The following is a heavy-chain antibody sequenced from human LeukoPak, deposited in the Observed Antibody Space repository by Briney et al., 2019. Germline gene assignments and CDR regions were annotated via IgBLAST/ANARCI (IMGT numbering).Heavy chain of an antibody. CDR1: GGSISSGGYS. CDR3: ARLPHNWGFDY. CDR2: IYYSGST. Sequence: PSETLSLTCTVSGGSISSGGYSWSWIRQHPGKGLEWIGYIYYSGSTYYNPSLKSRVTISVDTSKNQFSLKLSSVTAADTAVYYCARLPHNWGFDYWGQGTLVTVSS. V-gene: IGHV4-31*03. D-gene: IGHD7-27*01. J-gene: IGHJ4*02.